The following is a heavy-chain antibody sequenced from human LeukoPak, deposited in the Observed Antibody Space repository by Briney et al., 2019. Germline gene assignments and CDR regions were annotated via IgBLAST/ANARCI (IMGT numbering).Heavy chain of an antibody. D-gene: IGHD3-3*01. CDR2: INSDGSSA. V-gene: IGHV3-74*01. J-gene: IGHJ4*02. Sequence: PGGSLRLSCAASGFTFSSYWMHWVRQAPGKGLVWVAHINSDGSSANYADSVKGRFTISRDFAKNTLFLQMNSLRAEDTAAYYCAREWSGYIDYWGQGTLVTVSS. CDR1: GFTFSSYW. CDR3: AREWSGYIDY.